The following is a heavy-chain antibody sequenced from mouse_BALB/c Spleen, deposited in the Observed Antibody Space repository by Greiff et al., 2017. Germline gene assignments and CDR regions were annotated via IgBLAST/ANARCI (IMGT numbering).Heavy chain of an antibody. V-gene: IGHV5-4*02. Sequence: EVMLVESGGGLVKPGGSLKLSCAASGFTFSDYYMYWVRQTPEKRLEWVATISDGGSYTYYPDSVKGRFTISRDNAKNNLYLQMSSLKSEDTAMYYCARDLYYGSSYWGQGTTLTVSS. D-gene: IGHD1-1*01. CDR1: GFTFSDYY. CDR3: ARDLYYGSSY. J-gene: IGHJ2*01. CDR2: ISDGGSYT.